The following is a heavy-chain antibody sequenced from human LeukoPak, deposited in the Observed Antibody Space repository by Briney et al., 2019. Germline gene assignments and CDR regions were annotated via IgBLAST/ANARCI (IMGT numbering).Heavy chain of an antibody. CDR1: GGTFSSYA. V-gene: IGHV1-69*01. CDR3: ARDRDYCSGGSCYPDTFDI. J-gene: IGHJ3*02. D-gene: IGHD2-15*01. Sequence: SVKVSCKASGGTFSSYAISWVRQAPGQGLEWMGGIIPIFGTANYAQKFQGRVTITADESTSTAYMELSSLRSEDTAVYYCARDRDYCSGGSCYPDTFDIWGQGTMVTVSS. CDR2: IIPIFGTA.